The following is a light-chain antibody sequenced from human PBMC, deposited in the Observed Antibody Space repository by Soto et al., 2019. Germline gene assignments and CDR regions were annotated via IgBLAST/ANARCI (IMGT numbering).Light chain of an antibody. J-gene: IGLJ1*01. Sequence: QSVLTQPPSASGSPGQSGTISCTGTSSDVGGYSYVSWYQQHPGKAPKLMIYEVSKRPSGVPDRFSGSKSGNTASLTVSGLQAEDEADYYCSSYARSNXVFGTGTKVTVL. CDR2: EVS. CDR3: SSYARSNXV. CDR1: SSDVGGYSY. V-gene: IGLV2-8*01.